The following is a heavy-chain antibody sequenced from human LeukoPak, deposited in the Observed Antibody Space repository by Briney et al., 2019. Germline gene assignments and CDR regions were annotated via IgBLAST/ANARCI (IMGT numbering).Heavy chain of an antibody. CDR3: ARDPYYYDSSGSPDY. Sequence: ASVKVSCKASGYTFTSYYLSWVRQAPGQGLEWMGIINPSGGSTSYAQKFQGRVTMTRDTSTSTVYMELSSLRSEDTAVYYCARDPYYYDSSGSPDYWGQGTLVTVSS. V-gene: IGHV1-46*01. CDR1: GYTFTSYY. J-gene: IGHJ4*02. D-gene: IGHD3-22*01. CDR2: INPSGGST.